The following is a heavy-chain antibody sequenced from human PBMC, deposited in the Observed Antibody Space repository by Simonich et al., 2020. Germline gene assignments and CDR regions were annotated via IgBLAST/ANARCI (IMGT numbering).Heavy chain of an antibody. CDR3: AHKLSGWFGERDAFDI. Sequence: QITLKESGPTLVKPTQTLTLTCTFSGFSLSTSGVGVGWIRQPPGKALEWLALIYWDDDNCYSPSLKSRLTITKDTSKNQVVLTMTNMDPVDTATYYCAHKLSGWFGERDAFDIWGQGTMVTVSS. V-gene: IGHV2-5*02. CDR1: GFSLSTSGVG. J-gene: IGHJ3*02. D-gene: IGHD3-10*01. CDR2: IYWDDDN.